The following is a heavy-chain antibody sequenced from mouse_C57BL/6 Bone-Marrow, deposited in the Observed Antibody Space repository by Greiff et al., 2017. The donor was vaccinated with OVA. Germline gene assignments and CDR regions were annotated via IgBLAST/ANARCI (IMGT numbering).Heavy chain of an antibody. CDR1: GYTFTSYW. J-gene: IGHJ2*01. D-gene: IGHD2-4*01. Sequence: VQLQQPGAELVMPGASVKLSCKASGYTFTSYWMHWVKQRPGQGLEWIGEIDPSGSYTNYNDKFKGKSTLTVDKYSRTAYMQLSSLTSEDSAVYYCARFDYDEKDKDFDYWGQGTTLTVSS. CDR2: IDPSGSYT. CDR3: ARFDYDEKDKDFDY. V-gene: IGHV1-69*01.